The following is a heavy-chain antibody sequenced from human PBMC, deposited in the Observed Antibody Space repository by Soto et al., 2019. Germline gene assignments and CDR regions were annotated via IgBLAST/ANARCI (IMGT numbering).Heavy chain of an antibody. CDR2: INPNSGGT. Sequence: QVQLVQSGAEVKKPGASVKVSCKASGYTFTAYSMHWLRQAPGQGLEWMGWINPNSGGTKYAQKFQGRVTMTNDTSISTAYMELSRLGSDDTAVYYCARGDFDSSANYYAGWFDPWGQGTLVTVSS. CDR3: ARGDFDSSANYYAGWFDP. CDR1: GYTFTAYS. D-gene: IGHD3-22*01. V-gene: IGHV1-2*02. J-gene: IGHJ5*02.